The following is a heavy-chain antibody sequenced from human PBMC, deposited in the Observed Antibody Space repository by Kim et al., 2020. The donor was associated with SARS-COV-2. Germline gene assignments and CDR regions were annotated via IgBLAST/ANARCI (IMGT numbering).Heavy chain of an antibody. CDR3: ARGTTVTTNYYYGMDV. Sequence: GGSLRLSCAASGFTFSSYSMNWVRQAPGKGLEWVSYISSSSSTIYYADSVKGRFTISKDNAKNSLYLQMNSLRDEDTAVYYCARGTTVTTNYYYGMDVWGQGTTVTVSS. CDR2: ISSSSSTI. V-gene: IGHV3-48*02. CDR1: GFTFSSYS. J-gene: IGHJ6*02. D-gene: IGHD4-17*01.